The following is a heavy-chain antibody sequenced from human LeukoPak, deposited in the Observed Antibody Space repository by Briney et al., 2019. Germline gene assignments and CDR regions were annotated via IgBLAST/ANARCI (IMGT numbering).Heavy chain of an antibody. J-gene: IGHJ6*03. V-gene: IGHV3-23*01. CDR2: ISGSGGST. CDR1: GFTFSSYA. D-gene: IGHD6-13*01. Sequence: GGSLRLSCAASGFTFSSYAKSWVRQAPGKGLEWVSAISGSGGSTYYADSVKGRFTISRDNSKNTLYLQMNSLRAEDTAVYYCAKDGLQQLVDYYHYYMDVWGKGTTVTVSS. CDR3: AKDGLQQLVDYYHYYMDV.